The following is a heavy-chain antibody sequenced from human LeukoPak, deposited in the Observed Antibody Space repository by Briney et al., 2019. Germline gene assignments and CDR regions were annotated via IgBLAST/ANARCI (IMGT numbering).Heavy chain of an antibody. CDR3: ARGTGYYFDY. D-gene: IGHD1-14*01. J-gene: IGHJ4*02. V-gene: IGHV3-11*04. CDR1: GFSLSDKY. CDR2: ISTGGSYM. Sequence: GGSLRLSCAASGFSLSDKYMHWIRQAPGKGLEWVSYISTGGSYMYYADSVKGRFTISRDNAKNSLYLQMNSLRAEDTAVYYCARGTGYYFDYWGQGILVTVSS.